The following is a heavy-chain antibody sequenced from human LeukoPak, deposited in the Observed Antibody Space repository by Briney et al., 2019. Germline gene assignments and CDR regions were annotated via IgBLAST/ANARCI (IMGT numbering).Heavy chain of an antibody. D-gene: IGHD4/OR15-4a*01. CDR1: GFTLSTYA. Sequence: GASLRLSCAASGFTLSTYAMTWVRQAPGKGLEWVSVIRGSGGNTYYADSVKGRFTISRDNSKNTLYLQMNSLRAEDTAVYYCAKDLYGEYGGIDYWGQGTLVTVSS. CDR2: IRGSGGNT. J-gene: IGHJ4*02. CDR3: AKDLYGEYGGIDY. V-gene: IGHV3-23*01.